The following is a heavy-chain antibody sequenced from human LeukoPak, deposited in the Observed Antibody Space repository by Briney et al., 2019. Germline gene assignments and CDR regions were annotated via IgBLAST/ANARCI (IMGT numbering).Heavy chain of an antibody. V-gene: IGHV4-59*01. CDR2: IYYSRST. CDR1: GGSISSYY. D-gene: IGHD6-6*01. Sequence: PSETLSLTCTVSGGSISSYYWSWIRQPPGKGLEWIGYIYYSRSTNYNPSLKSRVTISVDTSKNQFSLKLSSVTAADTAVYYCARGPRRIAAPRYFDYWGQGTLVTVSS. J-gene: IGHJ4*02. CDR3: ARGPRRIAAPRYFDY.